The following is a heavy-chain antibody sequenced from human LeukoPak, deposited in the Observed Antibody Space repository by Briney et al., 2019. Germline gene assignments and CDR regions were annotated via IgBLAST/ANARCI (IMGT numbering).Heavy chain of an antibody. D-gene: IGHD1-26*01. CDR2: IYYTGIT. CDR1: SYSIRNGYY. Sequence: SETLSLTCNVSSYSIRNGYYWGWVRQSPGKGLEWIGSIYYTGITYYNPSLKSRVTISIDTSKSQFSLKLTSVTATDTAVYYCARESALGVERVGGYFDYWGQGALVTVFS. J-gene: IGHJ4*02. V-gene: IGHV4-38-2*02. CDR3: ARESALGVERVGGYFDY.